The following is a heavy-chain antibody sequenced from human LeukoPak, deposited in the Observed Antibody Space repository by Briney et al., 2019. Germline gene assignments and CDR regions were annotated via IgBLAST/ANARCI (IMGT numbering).Heavy chain of an antibody. D-gene: IGHD3-22*01. CDR2: ISSSSSYI. J-gene: IGHJ4*02. V-gene: IGHV3-21*01. CDR3: AKEAGSGYYLDY. CDR1: GFTFSSYS. Sequence: PGGSLRLSCAASGFTFSSYSMNWVRQAPGKGLEWVSSISSSSSYIYYADSVKGRFTISRDNAKNSLYLQMNSLRAEDTAVYYCAKEAGSGYYLDYWGQGTLVTVSS.